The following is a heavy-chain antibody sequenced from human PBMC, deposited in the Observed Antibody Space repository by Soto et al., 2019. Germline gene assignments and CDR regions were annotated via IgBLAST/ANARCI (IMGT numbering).Heavy chain of an antibody. D-gene: IGHD3-16*01. V-gene: IGHV4-59*01. CDR1: GGSISSYY. J-gene: IGHJ6*03. CDR3: ARVGRGDPYYYYYYMDV. Sequence: ETLSLTCTVSGGSISSYYWSWIRQPPGKGPEWIGYIYYSGSTNYNPSLKSRVTISVDTTKNQFSLKLSSATAADTAVYYCARVGRGDPYYYYYYMDVWGKGTTVTVSS. CDR2: IYYSGST.